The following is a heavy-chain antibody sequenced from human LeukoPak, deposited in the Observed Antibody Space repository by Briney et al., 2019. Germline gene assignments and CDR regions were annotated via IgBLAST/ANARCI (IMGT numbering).Heavy chain of an antibody. J-gene: IGHJ4*02. D-gene: IGHD3-22*01. CDR1: GFTFSSYA. Sequence: PGGSLRLSCAASGFTFSSYAMSWVRQAPGKGLEWVSAISGSGGSTYYADSVKGRFTISRDNSKNTLYPQMNSLRAEDTAVYYCAKSTPYYYDSSGYSLGYWGQGTLVTVSS. V-gene: IGHV3-23*01. CDR3: AKSTPYYYDSSGYSLGY. CDR2: ISGSGGST.